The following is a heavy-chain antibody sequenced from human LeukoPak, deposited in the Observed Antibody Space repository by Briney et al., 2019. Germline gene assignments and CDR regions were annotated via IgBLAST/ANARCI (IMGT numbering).Heavy chain of an antibody. CDR3: ARVANGRDPDSGSYRAIDY. V-gene: IGHV3-30*04. CDR1: VFTFSNYA. J-gene: IGHJ4*02. Sequence: GSLRLSCAASVFTFSNYAMHWVRQAPGKGLEWVAVISYDGSNKYYADSVKGRFTISRDNSKNTLYLQMNSLRTEDTAVYYCARVANGRDPDSGSYRAIDYWGQGTLVTVSS. D-gene: IGHD1-26*01. CDR2: ISYDGSNK.